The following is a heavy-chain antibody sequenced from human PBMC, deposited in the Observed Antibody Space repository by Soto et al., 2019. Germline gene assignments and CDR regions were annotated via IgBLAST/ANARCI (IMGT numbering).Heavy chain of an antibody. V-gene: IGHV3-73*02. J-gene: IGHJ6*02. CDR3: RVVVTAYYYYGMDV. CDR1: GFTFSGSA. CDR2: MRSKANSYAT. D-gene: IGHD3-22*01. Sequence: EVQLVESGGGLVQPGGSLKLSGAASGFTFSGSAKHWVRQASGKGLEWVGRMRSKANSYATAYAASVKGRFTISRDDSKNTAYLQMNSLKTEDTAVYYCRVVVTAYYYYGMDVWGQGTTVTVSS.